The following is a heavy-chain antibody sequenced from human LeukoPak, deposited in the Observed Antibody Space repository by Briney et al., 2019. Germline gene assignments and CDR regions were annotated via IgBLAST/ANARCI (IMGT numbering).Heavy chain of an antibody. Sequence: KSSETLSLRCTVSGGSISGSRTWGWVRQPPGKGLEWIANIHNDGRTAPTPSLKSRVTISLDTSTNQFSLRVTSVTAADTAFYYCARVLTAAGLDFWGQGILVAISS. CDR2: IHNDGRT. CDR3: ARVLTAAGLDF. J-gene: IGHJ4*02. V-gene: IGHV4-39*07. CDR1: GGSISGSRT. D-gene: IGHD6-25*01.